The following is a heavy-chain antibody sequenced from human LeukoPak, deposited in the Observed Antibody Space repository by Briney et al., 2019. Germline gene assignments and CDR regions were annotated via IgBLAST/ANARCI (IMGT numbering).Heavy chain of an antibody. CDR1: GFTFSSYG. J-gene: IGHJ6*03. CDR2: IRYDGSNK. CDR3: AKDRVNYDSSGDYYYYMDV. D-gene: IGHD3-22*01. V-gene: IGHV3-30*02. Sequence: GGSLRLSCAASGFTFSSYGMHWVRQAPGKGLEWVAFIRYDGSNKYYADSVKGRFTISRDNSKNTLYLQMNSLRAEDTAVYYCAKDRVNYDSSGDYYYYMDVWGKGTTVTVPS.